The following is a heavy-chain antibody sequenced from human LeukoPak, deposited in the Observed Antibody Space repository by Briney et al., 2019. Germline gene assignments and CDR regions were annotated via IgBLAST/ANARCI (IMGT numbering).Heavy chain of an antibody. CDR1: GYTFTGYY. CDR2: INPNSGGT. D-gene: IGHD3-10*01. V-gene: IGHV1-2*02. CDR3: ARAWAITMVRGVIDNDAFDI. Sequence: ASVKVSCKASGYTFTGYYMHGVRQAPGQGLEWMGWINPNSGGTNYAQKFQGRVTMTRDTSISTAYMELSRLRSDDTAVYYCARAWAITMVRGVIDNDAFDIWGQGTMVTVSS. J-gene: IGHJ3*02.